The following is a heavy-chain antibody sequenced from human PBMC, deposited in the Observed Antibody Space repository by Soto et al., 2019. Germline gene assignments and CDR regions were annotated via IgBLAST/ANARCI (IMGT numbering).Heavy chain of an antibody. CDR3: AILHPLGQDWFDP. CDR1: GGSVSSGSYY. CDR2: IYYSGST. V-gene: IGHV4-61*01. D-gene: IGHD4-4*01. J-gene: IGHJ5*02. Sequence: QVQLQESGPGLVKPSETLSLTCTVSGGSVSSGSYYWSWIRQPPGKGLEWIGYIYYSGSTNYNPPLKSRVTISVDTSKNQFSLKLSSVTAADTAVYYCAILHPLGQDWFDPWGQGTLVTVSS.